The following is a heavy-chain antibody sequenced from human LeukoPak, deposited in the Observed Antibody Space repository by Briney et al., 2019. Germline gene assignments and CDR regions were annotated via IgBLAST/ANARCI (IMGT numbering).Heavy chain of an antibody. D-gene: IGHD2-2*01. Sequence: PSETLSLTCSVSGGSFSGYYWTWIRQPPGKGLEWIGEINHAGATNYHPSLRSRGTISADRSNMQFSLNLRSVTAADTAVYYCARGGAGGLPAFSFWGQGTLVTVSS. V-gene: IGHV4-34*01. CDR2: INHAGAT. CDR1: GGSFSGYY. J-gene: IGHJ4*02. CDR3: ARGGAGGLPAFSF.